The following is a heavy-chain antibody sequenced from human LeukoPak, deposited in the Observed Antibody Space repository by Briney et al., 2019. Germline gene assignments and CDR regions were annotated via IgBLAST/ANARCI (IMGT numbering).Heavy chain of an antibody. J-gene: IGHJ4*02. D-gene: IGHD4-17*01. CDR1: GFTVSINY. CDR3: ARSLGGAVTTEAFDY. CDR2: IYSGVST. V-gene: IGHV3-53*01. Sequence: PGGSLRLSCAASGFTVSINYMSWVRQTPRKRLEWVSVIYSGVSTYYAAPVTGRFTISRDNSKNTLYLQMNSLRAEDTAVYYCARSLGGAVTTEAFDYWGQGTLVTVSS.